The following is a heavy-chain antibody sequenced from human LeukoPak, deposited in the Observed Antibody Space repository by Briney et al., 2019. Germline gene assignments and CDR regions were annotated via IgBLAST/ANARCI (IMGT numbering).Heavy chain of an antibody. CDR3: AREPRSIAARPDAFDI. J-gene: IGHJ3*02. Sequence: PGGSLRLSCAASGFTFSSYSMNWVRQAPGKGLEWVSSISSSSSYIYYADSVKGRFTISRDNAKNSLYLQMNSLRAEDTAVYYCAREPRSIAARPDAFDIWGQGTMVTVSS. CDR1: GFTFSSYS. D-gene: IGHD6-6*01. CDR2: ISSSSSYI. V-gene: IGHV3-21*01.